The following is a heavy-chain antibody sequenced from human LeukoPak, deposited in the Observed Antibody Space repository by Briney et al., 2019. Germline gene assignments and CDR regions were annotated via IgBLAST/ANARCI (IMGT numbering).Heavy chain of an antibody. Sequence: GGSLRLSCAASGFTFSSYSMNWVRQAPGKGLEWVSSISSSSSYIYYADSVKGRFTISRDNAKNSLYLQMNSLRAEDTAVYYCARGLAAAGMYLFDYWGQGTLVTVSS. CDR3: ARGLAAAGMYLFDY. D-gene: IGHD6-25*01. J-gene: IGHJ4*02. CDR2: ISSSSSYI. CDR1: GFTFSSYS. V-gene: IGHV3-21*01.